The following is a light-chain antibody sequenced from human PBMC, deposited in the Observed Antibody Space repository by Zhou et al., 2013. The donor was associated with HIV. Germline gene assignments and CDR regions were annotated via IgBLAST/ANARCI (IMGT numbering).Light chain of an antibody. V-gene: IGKV1D-12*01. CDR1: QGISKW. J-gene: IGKJ3*01. CDR2: GAS. Sequence: DIQMTQSPSSVSASVGDRITITCRASQGISKWLAWYQQKPGKAPKLLIYGASSLQSGVPSRFSGSGFGTDFTLTINSLQPDDFATYYCQQYNSYSAFGPGTKVDIK. CDR3: QQYNSYSA.